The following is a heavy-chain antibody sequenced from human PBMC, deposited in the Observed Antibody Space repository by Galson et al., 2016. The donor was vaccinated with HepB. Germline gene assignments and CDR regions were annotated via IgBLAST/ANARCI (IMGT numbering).Heavy chain of an antibody. D-gene: IGHD6-19*01. CDR1: GFTFYNYG. Sequence: SVKVSCKASGFTFYNYGFTWVRQAPGQGLEWMGWISAYTGKTFHAQKFQGRVTLTTDTSTSTANMELRSLTSDDTAVYYCATALAGFFDYWGQGTLVTVPS. CDR2: ISAYTGKT. CDR3: ATALAGFFDY. V-gene: IGHV1-18*01. J-gene: IGHJ4*02.